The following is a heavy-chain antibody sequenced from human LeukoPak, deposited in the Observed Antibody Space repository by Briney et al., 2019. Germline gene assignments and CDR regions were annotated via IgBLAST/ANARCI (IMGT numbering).Heavy chain of an antibody. CDR1: GFSLYSSGVG. CDR2: IYWDDDK. J-gene: IGHJ4*02. V-gene: IGHV2-5*02. CDR3: AHRRPGHLTGWDNSYFDN. Sequence: SGPTLMNPTQTLTLTCTFSGFSLYSSGVGVGWIRQPPGKALEWLAVIYWDDDKRYNPSLRSRLTMSKDASKSRVFLVMSNMDPVDTATYYCAHRRPGHLTGWDNSYFDNWGPGTLVTVSS. D-gene: IGHD1/OR15-1a*01.